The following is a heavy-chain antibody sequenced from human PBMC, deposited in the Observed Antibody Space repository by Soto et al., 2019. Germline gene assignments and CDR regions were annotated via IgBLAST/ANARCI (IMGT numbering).Heavy chain of an antibody. CDR2: INPSGGST. V-gene: IGHV1-46*01. CDR3: AWARGLVDNYYYYGMDV. J-gene: IGHJ6*02. D-gene: IGHD5-12*01. Sequence: ASVKVSCKASGYTFTSYYMHWVRQAPGQGLEWMGIINPSGGSTSYAQKFQGRVTMTRDTSTSTVYMELSSLRSEDTAVYFCAWARGLVDNYYYYGMDVWGQGTTVTVSS. CDR1: GYTFTSYY.